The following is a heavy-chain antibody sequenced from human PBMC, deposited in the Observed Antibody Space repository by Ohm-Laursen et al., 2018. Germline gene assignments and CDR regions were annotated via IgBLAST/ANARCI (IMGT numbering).Heavy chain of an antibody. V-gene: IGHV4-59*07. Sequence: SDTLSLTCTVSGGSISSYYWSWIRQPPGKGLEWIGYIYYSGSTNHNPSLKSRVTISVDTSKNQFSLKLSSVTAADTAVYYCARHRGDKYNWFDPWGQGTLVTVSS. J-gene: IGHJ5*02. CDR2: IYYSGST. CDR1: GGSISSYY. D-gene: IGHD3-10*01. CDR3: ARHRGDKYNWFDP.